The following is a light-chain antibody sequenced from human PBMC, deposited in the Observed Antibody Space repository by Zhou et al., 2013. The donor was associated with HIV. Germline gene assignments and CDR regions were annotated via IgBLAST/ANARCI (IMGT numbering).Light chain of an antibody. CDR3: QQYDSSLRFT. Sequence: EIVLTQSPGTLSLSPGERGTLSCRASQNIAGNYLAWYQQKPGQAPRLLIYGASTKTTGIPDRFSGSGSGTDFTLTISRLEPEDFAVYYCQQYDSSLRFTFGPGTKVDMK. CDR2: GAS. CDR1: QNIAGNY. V-gene: IGKV3-20*01. J-gene: IGKJ3*01.